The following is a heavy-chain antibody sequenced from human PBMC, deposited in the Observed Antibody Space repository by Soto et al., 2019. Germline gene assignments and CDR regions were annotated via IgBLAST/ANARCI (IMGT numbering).Heavy chain of an antibody. CDR1: GGSISSGDYY. Sequence: QVQLQESGPGLVKPSQTLSLTCTVSGGSISSGDYYWSWIRQPPGKGLEWIGDIYYSGSTYYNPSLKSRVTISVDTSKNQCSLKLSSVTAADTAVYYCARDPGSGGGAFDIWGQGTMVTVSS. CDR2: IYYSGST. CDR3: ARDPGSGGGAFDI. V-gene: IGHV4-30-4*01. D-gene: IGHD2-15*01. J-gene: IGHJ3*02.